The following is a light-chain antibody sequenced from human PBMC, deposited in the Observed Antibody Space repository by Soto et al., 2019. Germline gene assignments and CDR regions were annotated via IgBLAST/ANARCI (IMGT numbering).Light chain of an antibody. CDR2: DAS. J-gene: IGKJ1*01. V-gene: IGKV1-5*01. CDR3: QQYNSYLWT. CDR1: QSISRS. Sequence: DIQMTQSPSTLSASVGDRVTITCRASQSISRSLAWYQHQPGKAPKLLIYDASSLESGVPSRFSGSGSGTEFTLTINNLQPDDFATYYCQQYNSYLWTFGQGTKVDIK.